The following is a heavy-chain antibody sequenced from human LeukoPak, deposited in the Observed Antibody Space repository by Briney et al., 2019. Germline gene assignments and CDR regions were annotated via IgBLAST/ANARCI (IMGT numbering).Heavy chain of an antibody. CDR2: FDPEDGET. D-gene: IGHD6-19*01. J-gene: IGHJ4*02. Sequence: GTSVKVSCKVSGYTLTELSMHWVRQAPGKGLEWMGGFDPEDGETIYAQKFQGRVTMTEDTSTDTAYMELSSLRSEDTAVYYCATGLGIAVAGKGYYFDYWGQGTLVTVSS. CDR1: GYTLTELS. CDR3: ATGLGIAVAGKGYYFDY. V-gene: IGHV1-24*01.